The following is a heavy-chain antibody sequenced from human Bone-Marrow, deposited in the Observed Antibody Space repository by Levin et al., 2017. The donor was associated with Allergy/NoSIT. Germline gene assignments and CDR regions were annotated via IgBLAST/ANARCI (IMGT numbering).Heavy chain of an antibody. CDR1: DDSLTSSHYY. J-gene: IGHJ3*02. Sequence: SETLSLTCSVSDDSLTSSHYYWGWIRQPPGKGLEWIGTIYYSGTAHYNPSLKSRLTISIDTSKRQFSLRLTSVAATDTALYYCATKYGDYPWAFDIWGRGTQVTVSS. CDR3: ATKYGDYPWAFDI. V-gene: IGHV4-39*01. D-gene: IGHD4-17*01. CDR2: IYYSGTA.